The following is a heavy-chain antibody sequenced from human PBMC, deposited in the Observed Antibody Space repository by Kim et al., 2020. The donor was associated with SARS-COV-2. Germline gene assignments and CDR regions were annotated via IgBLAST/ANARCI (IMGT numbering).Heavy chain of an antibody. CDR1: GFTFSGSA. D-gene: IGHD5-18*01. Sequence: GGSLRLSCAASGFTFSGSAMHWVRQASGKGLEWVGRIRSKANSYATAYAASVKGRFTISRDDSKNTAYLQMNSLKTEDTAVYYCTSTRGYSYGVTLNNLDYWGQGTLVTVSS. CDR3: TSTRGYSYGVTLNNLDY. CDR2: IRSKANSYAT. V-gene: IGHV3-73*01. J-gene: IGHJ4*02.